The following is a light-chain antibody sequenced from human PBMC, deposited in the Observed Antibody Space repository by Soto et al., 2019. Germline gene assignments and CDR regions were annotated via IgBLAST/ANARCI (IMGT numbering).Light chain of an antibody. CDR3: AVWDDNLSVYVV. Sequence: QSVLTQPPSASGTPGQRVTISCSGSSSDIGSNHVFWYQQLPGTAPKLLIYRNNQRPSGVPDRFSGSKSGTSASLAISGLRSEDEADYYCAVWDDNLSVYVVFGGGTKVPS. CDR2: RNN. CDR1: SSDIGSNH. J-gene: IGLJ2*01. V-gene: IGLV1-47*01.